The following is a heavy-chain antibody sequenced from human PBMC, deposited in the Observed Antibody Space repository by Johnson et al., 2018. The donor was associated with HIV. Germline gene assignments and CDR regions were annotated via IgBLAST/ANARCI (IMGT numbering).Heavy chain of an antibody. CDR2: INWNSGSR. CDR3: VRSQFLEWLFFDAFDI. D-gene: IGHD3-3*01. CDR1: GFTFDDYA. J-gene: IGHJ3*02. V-gene: IGHV3-9*01. Sequence: EVQLVESGGGLAQPRRSLRLSCAASGFTFDDYAMHWVRQAPGKGPEWVSGINWNSGSREYADPVKVRFPISRANAKNSLYLQMNSLRAEDTALYYCVRSQFLEWLFFDAFDIGGQGTVVTVSS.